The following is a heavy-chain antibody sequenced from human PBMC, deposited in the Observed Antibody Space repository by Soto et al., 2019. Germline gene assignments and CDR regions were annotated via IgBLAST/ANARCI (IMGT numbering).Heavy chain of an antibody. CDR1: GFTFSDYY. D-gene: IGHD6-19*01. Sequence: GSLRLSCAASGFTFSDYYMSWIRQAPGKGLEWVSYISSSGSTIYYADSVKGRFTISRDNAKNSLYLQMNSLRAEDTAVYYCARPRIAVANDAFDIWGQGTMVTVSS. V-gene: IGHV3-11*01. CDR3: ARPRIAVANDAFDI. J-gene: IGHJ3*02. CDR2: ISSSGSTI.